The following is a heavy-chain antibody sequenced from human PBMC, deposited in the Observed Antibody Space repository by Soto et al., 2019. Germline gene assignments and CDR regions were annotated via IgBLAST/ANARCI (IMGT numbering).Heavy chain of an antibody. CDR3: ARGNWFDP. Sequence: QVQLQQWGAGLLKPSETLSLTCAVYGGSFSGYDWSWIRQPPGKGLEWIGEINHSGSTNYNPSLKRRVTISVDTSKNPFSLKLSSVTAADTALSYCARGNWFDPWGQGTLVTVSS. CDR1: GGSFSGYD. CDR2: INHSGST. J-gene: IGHJ5*02. V-gene: IGHV4-34*01.